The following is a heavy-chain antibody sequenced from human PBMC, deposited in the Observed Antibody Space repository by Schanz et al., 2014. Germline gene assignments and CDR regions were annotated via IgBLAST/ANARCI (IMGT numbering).Heavy chain of an antibody. Sequence: EVFLVESGGGLVQPGGSLRLSCAASGFAFSSFALSWVRQSPGKGLEWVSAISANDYDTYYAPSVKGRFTVSRDNSKNTVYLQMNSLRVEDTAEYYCAKNWKGHHITGRPGWSDGMDVWGQGTTVTVSS. V-gene: IGHV3-23*04. CDR2: ISANDYDT. D-gene: IGHD6-6*01. CDR3: AKNWKGHHITGRPGWSDGMDV. J-gene: IGHJ6*02. CDR1: GFAFSSFA.